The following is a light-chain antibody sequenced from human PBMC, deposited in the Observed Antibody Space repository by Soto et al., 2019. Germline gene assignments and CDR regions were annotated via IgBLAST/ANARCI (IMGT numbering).Light chain of an antibody. V-gene: IGKV3-20*01. J-gene: IGKJ2*01. CDR3: QQYGGSPPVT. CDR2: GAS. CDR1: QSVRSRY. Sequence: EIVLTQSPGTLSLSPGERATLSCRASQSVRSRYLAWYQQKPGQAPRLLIYGASSRATGIPDRFSGSESGTDFTLTITRLEPEDFAVYYCQQYGGSPPVTFGQGTKLESK.